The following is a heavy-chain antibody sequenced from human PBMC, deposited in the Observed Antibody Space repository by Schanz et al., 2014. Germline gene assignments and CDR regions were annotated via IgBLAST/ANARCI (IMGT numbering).Heavy chain of an antibody. J-gene: IGHJ4*02. CDR1: GYTFTSYG. D-gene: IGHD5-12*01. Sequence: QVQLVQSGAEVKKPGASVKVSCKASGYTFTSYGISWVRQAPGQGLEWMGWISPYNGNTNYAQKLQGRVTMTADTSTSTAYMELSKLKSDDTAVYYCARAFGGYDPAGALDYWGQGTLVIVSS. V-gene: IGHV1-18*01. CDR3: ARAFGGYDPAGALDY. CDR2: ISPYNGNT.